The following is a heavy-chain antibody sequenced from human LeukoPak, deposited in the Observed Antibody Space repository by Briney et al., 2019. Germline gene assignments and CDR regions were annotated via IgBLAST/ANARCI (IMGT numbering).Heavy chain of an antibody. V-gene: IGHV5-51*01. D-gene: IGHD6-13*01. J-gene: IGHJ4*02. CDR1: GYSFTSYW. CDR3: ARQPAYSSSWFAIDY. Sequence: GESLKISCKGSGYSFTSYWIGWVRQMPGKGLEWMGIIYPGDSDTRYSPSFQGQVSISADKSISTAYLQWSSLKASDTAMYYCARQPAYSSSWFAIDYWGQGTLATVSS. CDR2: IYPGDSDT.